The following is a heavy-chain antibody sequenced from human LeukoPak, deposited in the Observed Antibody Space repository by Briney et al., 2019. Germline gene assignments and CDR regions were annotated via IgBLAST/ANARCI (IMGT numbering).Heavy chain of an antibody. CDR1: GGSISSSSYY. Sequence: SETLSLTCTVSGGSISSSSYYCGWIRQPPGKGLEWIGSIYYSGSTYYNPSLKSRVTISVDTSKNQFSLKLSSVTAADTAVYYCARVLTSSEYFDYWGQGTLVTVSS. J-gene: IGHJ4*02. CDR2: IYYSGST. D-gene: IGHD3-16*01. V-gene: IGHV4-39*07. CDR3: ARVLTSSEYFDY.